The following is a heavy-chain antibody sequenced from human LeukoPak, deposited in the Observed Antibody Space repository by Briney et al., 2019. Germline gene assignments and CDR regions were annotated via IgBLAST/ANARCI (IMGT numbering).Heavy chain of an antibody. V-gene: IGHV1-2*06. J-gene: IGHJ4*02. D-gene: IGHD5-18*01. CDR2: INPNSGGT. Sequence: ASVKVSCKASGYTFTGYYMHWVRQAPGQGLEWMGRINPNSGGTNYAQKFQGRVTMTRDTSTSTVYMELSSLGSEDTAVYYCSRGIYSYGNFDYWGQGTLVTVSS. CDR1: GYTFTGYY. CDR3: SRGIYSYGNFDY.